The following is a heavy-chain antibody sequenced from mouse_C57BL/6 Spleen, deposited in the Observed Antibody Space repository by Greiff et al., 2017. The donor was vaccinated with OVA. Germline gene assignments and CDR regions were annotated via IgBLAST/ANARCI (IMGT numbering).Heavy chain of an antibody. Sequence: DVMLVESGEGLVKPGGSLKLSCAASGFTFSSYAMSWVRQTPEKRLEWVAYISSGGDYIYYADTVKGRFTISRDNARNTLYLQMSSLKSEDTAMYYCTRDFYYYGSSYWYFDVWGTGTTVTVSS. V-gene: IGHV5-9-1*02. J-gene: IGHJ1*03. CDR2: ISSGGDYI. CDR1: GFTFSSYA. D-gene: IGHD1-1*01. CDR3: TRDFYYYGSSYWYFDV.